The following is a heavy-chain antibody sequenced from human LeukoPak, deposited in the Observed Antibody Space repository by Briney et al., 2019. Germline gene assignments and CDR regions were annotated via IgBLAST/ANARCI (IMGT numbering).Heavy chain of an antibody. D-gene: IGHD1-1*01. V-gene: IGHV3-30*02. CDR3: AYPSYPWNDSGYFDY. Sequence: GGSLRLSCAASGFTFSSYGMHWVRQAPGKGLEWVAFIRYDGSNKYYADSVKGRFTISRDNSKNTLYLQMNSLRAEDTAVYYCAYPSYPWNDSGYFDYWGQGTLVTVSS. CDR1: GFTFSSYG. CDR2: IRYDGSNK. J-gene: IGHJ4*02.